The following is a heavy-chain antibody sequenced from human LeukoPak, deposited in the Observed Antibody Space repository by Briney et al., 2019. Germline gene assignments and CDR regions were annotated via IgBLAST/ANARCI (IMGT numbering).Heavy chain of an antibody. V-gene: IGHV4-34*01. D-gene: IGHD6-19*01. CDR2: INHSGST. Sequence: PSETLSLTCAVYGGSFSGYYWSWIRQPPGKGLEWIGEINHSGSTNYNPSLKSRVTISVDTSKNQFSLKLSSVTAADTAVYYCAVRIAVAGLDYWGQGTLVTVSS. J-gene: IGHJ4*02. CDR3: AVRIAVAGLDY. CDR1: GGSFSGYY.